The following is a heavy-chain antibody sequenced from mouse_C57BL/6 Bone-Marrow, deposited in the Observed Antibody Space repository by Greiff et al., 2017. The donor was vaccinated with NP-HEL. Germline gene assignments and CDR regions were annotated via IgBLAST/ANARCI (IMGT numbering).Heavy chain of an antibody. CDR3: AREGGWWLRLRGFAY. Sequence: QVQLQQPGAELVMPGASVKLSCKASGYTFTSYWMHWVKQRPGQGLEWIGEIDPSDSYTNYNQKFKGKSTLTVDKSSSTAYMQLSSLTSEDSAVYYCAREGGWWLRLRGFAYWGQGTLVTVSA. D-gene: IGHD3-2*02. CDR1: GYTFTSYW. J-gene: IGHJ3*01. CDR2: IDPSDSYT. V-gene: IGHV1-69*01.